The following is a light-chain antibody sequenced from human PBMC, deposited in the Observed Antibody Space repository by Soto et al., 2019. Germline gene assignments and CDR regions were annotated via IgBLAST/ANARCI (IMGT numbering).Light chain of an antibody. Sequence: QSVLTQPASVSGSPGESITISCTGSSSVVGTYNLVSWYQQHPGNAPRLMIYEGGKRPSGVSNRFSGSKSGITASLTISGLQAEDEADFFCGSYAGGGIYVFGTGTKVTVL. CDR2: EGG. CDR1: SSVVGTYNL. CDR3: GSYAGGGIYV. J-gene: IGLJ1*01. V-gene: IGLV2-23*01.